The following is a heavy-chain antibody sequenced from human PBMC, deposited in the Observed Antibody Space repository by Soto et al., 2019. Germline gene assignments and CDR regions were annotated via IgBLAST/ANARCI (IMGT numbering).Heavy chain of an antibody. D-gene: IGHD3-3*01. V-gene: IGHV3-48*02. J-gene: IGHJ6*02. CDR1: GFTFSSYS. Sequence: GGSLRLSCAASGFTFSSYSMNWVRQAPGKGLEWVSYISSSSSTIYYADSVKGRFTISRDNAKNSLYLQMNSLRDEDTAVYYCARERITIFGVVTIKDYYYGMDVWGQGTTVTVSS. CDR3: ARERITIFGVVTIKDYYYGMDV. CDR2: ISSSSSTI.